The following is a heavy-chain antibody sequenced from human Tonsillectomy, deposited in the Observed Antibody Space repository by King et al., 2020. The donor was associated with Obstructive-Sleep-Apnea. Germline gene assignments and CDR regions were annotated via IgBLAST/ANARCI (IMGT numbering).Heavy chain of an antibody. CDR2: ISGSGGST. CDR3: AKGGPLRPFDR. J-gene: IGHJ2*01. CDR1: GLTFSSHA. D-gene: IGHD4-17*01. V-gene: IGHV3-23*04. Sequence: VQLVESGGGLVQPGGSLRLSCAASGLTFSSHAMSWVRQAPGKGLEWVSAISGSGGSTYYGDSVKGRFTISRDNSKNTVYLQMNSLIAEDTAVYYCAKGGPLRPFDRWGRGTLVIVSS.